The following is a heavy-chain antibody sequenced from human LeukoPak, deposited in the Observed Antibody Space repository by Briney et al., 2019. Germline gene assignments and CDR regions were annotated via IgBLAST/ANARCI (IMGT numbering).Heavy chain of an antibody. V-gene: IGHV3-23*01. Sequence: GGSLRLSCAASGFIFSNYGMNWVRQAPGKGLEWVSAISGNGDITYYTDSVKGRFTISRDNSKNTLYLQMNSLRAEGTAVYYCAKVTGGDMITYGGLDYWGQGTLVTVSS. CDR3: AKVTGGDMITYGGLDY. D-gene: IGHD3-16*01. J-gene: IGHJ4*02. CDR1: GFIFSNYG. CDR2: ISGNGDIT.